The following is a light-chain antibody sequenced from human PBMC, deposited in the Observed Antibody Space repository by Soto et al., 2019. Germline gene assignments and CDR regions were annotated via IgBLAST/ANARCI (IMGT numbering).Light chain of an antibody. V-gene: IGKV3-11*01. J-gene: IGKJ4*01. Sequence: EIVLTQSPATLSLSPGERATLSCRASQSVSSYLAWYQQKPGQAPRLLIYDASNRATGIPARFSGSGSGTDFTLTISSLEPEDFAVYYCQQRSNWITFGGGTKVEIE. CDR2: DAS. CDR3: QQRSNWIT. CDR1: QSVSSY.